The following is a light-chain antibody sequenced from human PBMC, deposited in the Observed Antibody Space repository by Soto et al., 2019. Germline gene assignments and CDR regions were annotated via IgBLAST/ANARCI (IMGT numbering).Light chain of an antibody. CDR3: SSYTTSNTWV. J-gene: IGLJ3*02. CDR2: EVN. Sequence: QSALTQPASVSGSPGQSITISCTGTSSDVGVYNYVSWYQQHPGRAPKCMIYEVNSRPSGVSNRFSGSKSGNTASLTISGLQAEDEADYFCSSYTTSNTWVFGGGTKVTVL. V-gene: IGLV2-14*01. CDR1: SSDVGVYNY.